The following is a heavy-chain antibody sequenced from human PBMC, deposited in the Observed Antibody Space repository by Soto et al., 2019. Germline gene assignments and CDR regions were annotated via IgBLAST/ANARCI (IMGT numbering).Heavy chain of an antibody. CDR2: INHSGST. CDR1: GGSFSGYY. Sequence: SETLSLTCAVYGGSFSGYYWSWIRQPPGKGLEWIGEINHSGSTNYNPSLKSRVTISVDTSKNQFSLKLSSVTAADTAVYYCARVVATLKRKGRHFDYWGQGTLVTVSS. CDR3: ARVVATLKRKGRHFDY. V-gene: IGHV4-34*01. D-gene: IGHD5-12*01. J-gene: IGHJ4*02.